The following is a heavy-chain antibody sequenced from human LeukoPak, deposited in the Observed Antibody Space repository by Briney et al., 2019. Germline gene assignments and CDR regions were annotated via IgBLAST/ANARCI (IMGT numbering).Heavy chain of an antibody. D-gene: IGHD3-3*02. CDR3: AKSGSSVFWS. V-gene: IGHV3-7*03. J-gene: IGHJ5*02. CDR1: GFTFTNHW. CDR2: IKEDGSEK. Sequence: GGSLRLSCAASGFTFTNHWMSWVRQAPGKGLEWVANIKEDGSEKYYVDSAKGRFTVSRDNVKDSLFLQMSSLRVDDTAVYYCAKSGSSVFWSWGQGTLVTVSS.